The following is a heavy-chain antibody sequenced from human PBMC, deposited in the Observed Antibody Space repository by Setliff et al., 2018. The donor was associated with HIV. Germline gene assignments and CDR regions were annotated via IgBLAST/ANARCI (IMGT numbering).Heavy chain of an antibody. CDR2: ISHSGRT. CDR3: ARGFEGYCSGASCHWFDS. CDR1: GGSLTDYD. Sequence: SETLSLTCAVYGGSLTDYDWTWIRQTPAKGLEWIGEISHSGRTNYNPSLKTRLIISRDTSKKQFSLRLSSATVADTAICYCARGFEGYCSGASCHWFDSWGQGTQVAVSS. V-gene: IGHV4-34*01. D-gene: IGHD2-15*01. J-gene: IGHJ5*01.